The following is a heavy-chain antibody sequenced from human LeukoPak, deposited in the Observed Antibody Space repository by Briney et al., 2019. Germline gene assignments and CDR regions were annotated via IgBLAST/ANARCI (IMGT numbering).Heavy chain of an antibody. J-gene: IGHJ4*02. Sequence: PGGSLRLSCAASGFTFSSSAMSWVRQAPGKGLEWVSVIYSGGDTYYADSVKGRFTISRDNSKNTLYLQMNSLRAEDTAVYYCARDRRDGYTYYFDYWGQGTLVTVSS. D-gene: IGHD5-24*01. CDR1: GFTFSSSA. CDR3: ARDRRDGYTYYFDY. V-gene: IGHV3-53*01. CDR2: IYSGGDT.